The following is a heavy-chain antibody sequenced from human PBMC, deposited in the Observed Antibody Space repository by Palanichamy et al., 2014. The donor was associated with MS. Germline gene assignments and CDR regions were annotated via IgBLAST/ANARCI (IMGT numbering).Heavy chain of an antibody. V-gene: IGHV3-23*01. J-gene: IGHJ5*02. CDR3: AKDTRATDGPWCWFDP. Sequence: EVQLLDVWGRAWYSLGGPVRLSCAASGFTFSSYAMSWVRQAPGKGLEWVSTISDSGGSTYYADSVKGRFTISRDNSKNTLYLQMNSLRAEDTAVYYCAKDTRATDGPWCWFDPRGQGTLVTVSS. CDR1: GFTFSSYA. CDR2: ISDSGGST. D-gene: IGHD5-24*01.